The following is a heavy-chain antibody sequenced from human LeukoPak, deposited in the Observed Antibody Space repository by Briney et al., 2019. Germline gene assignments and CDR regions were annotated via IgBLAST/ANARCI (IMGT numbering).Heavy chain of an antibody. CDR2: IKQDGSEK. D-gene: IGHD3-22*01. V-gene: IGHV3-7*04. J-gene: IGHJ6*03. Sequence: GSLRLSCAASGFTLSSYWMSWVRQAPGKGLEWVANIKQDGSEKYYVDSVKGRFTISRDNAKNSLYLQMNSLRAEDTAVYYCARVDTMIVDSYYMDVWGKGTTVTVSS. CDR1: GFTLSSYW. CDR3: ARVDTMIVDSYYMDV.